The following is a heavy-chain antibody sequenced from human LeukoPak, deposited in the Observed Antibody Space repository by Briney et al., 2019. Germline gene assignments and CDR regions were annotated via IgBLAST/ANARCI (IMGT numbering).Heavy chain of an antibody. Sequence: PGGSLRLSCAASGFSFSRYSMNWVRQAPGKGLEWVSSISSSSSYIYYADSVKGRFTISRENAKNSLYLQMNSLRADDTAVYYCARAYWFGELSVDWGQGTLVTVSS. CDR1: GFSFSRYS. CDR3: ARAYWFGELSVD. CDR2: ISSSSSYI. D-gene: IGHD3-10*01. V-gene: IGHV3-21*01. J-gene: IGHJ4*02.